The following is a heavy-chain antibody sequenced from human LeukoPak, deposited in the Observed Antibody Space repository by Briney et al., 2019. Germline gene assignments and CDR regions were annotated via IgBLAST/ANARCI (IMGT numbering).Heavy chain of an antibody. CDR2: INQPGRAE. V-gene: IGHV3-7*03. J-gene: IGHJ4*02. CDR1: GGSISSSDYY. Sequence: ETLSLTCTVSGGSISSSDYYWGWLRQPPGTGLEWVANINQPGRAEYYADSVKGRFTISKDNARNSLYLQMNSLRAEDTALYYCARRSTMIVVGFDYWGQGTLVTVSS. D-gene: IGHD3-22*01. CDR3: ARRSTMIVVGFDY.